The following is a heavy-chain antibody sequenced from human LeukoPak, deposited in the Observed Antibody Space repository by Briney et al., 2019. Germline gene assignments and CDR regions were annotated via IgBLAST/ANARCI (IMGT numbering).Heavy chain of an antibody. CDR1: GGSISSSY. D-gene: IGHD1-7*01. J-gene: IGHJ4*02. CDR3: ARGKLELTILDY. CDR2: IYHSGST. Sequence: SETLSLTCAVSGGSISSSYWSWIRQPPGKGLEWIGSIYHSGSTYYNPSLKSRVTISVDTSKNQFSLKLNSVTAADTAMYYCARGKLELTILDYWGQGTLVTVSS. V-gene: IGHV4-38-2*01.